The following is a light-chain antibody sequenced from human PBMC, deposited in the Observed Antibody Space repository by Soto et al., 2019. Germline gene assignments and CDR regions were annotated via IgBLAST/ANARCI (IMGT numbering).Light chain of an antibody. CDR2: AS. CDR1: QSVSDMY. V-gene: IGKV3-20*01. Sequence: EIVLTQSPGTLSLSPGERATLSCRASQSVSDMYLAWYQQKPGQAPRLLIYASNRATGIPDRFSGSGSGPDFTLTISRLEPEDLAVYYCQHYGTSALFGPGTKVDIK. J-gene: IGKJ3*01. CDR3: QHYGTSAL.